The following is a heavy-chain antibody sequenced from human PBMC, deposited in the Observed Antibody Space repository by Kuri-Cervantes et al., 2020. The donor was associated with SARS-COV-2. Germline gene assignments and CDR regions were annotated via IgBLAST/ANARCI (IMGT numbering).Heavy chain of an antibody. CDR1: GFTFSSYA. Sequence: GGSLRLSCAASGFTFSSYAMHWVRQAPGKGLEWVAVISYDGSNKYYADSVKGRFTISRDNSKNTLYLQMNSLRAEDTAVYYCARGRYFDWFTYVDYWGQGTLVVASS. CDR3: ARGRYFDWFTYVDY. J-gene: IGHJ4*02. CDR2: ISYDGSNK. D-gene: IGHD3-9*01. V-gene: IGHV3-30*04.